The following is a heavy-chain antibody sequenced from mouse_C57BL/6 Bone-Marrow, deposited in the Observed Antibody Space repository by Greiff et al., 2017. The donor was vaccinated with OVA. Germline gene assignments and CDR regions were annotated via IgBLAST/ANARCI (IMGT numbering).Heavy chain of an antibody. CDR3: ARDSNYSYDFDY. V-gene: IGHV1-52*01. CDR1: GYTFTSYW. J-gene: IGHJ2*01. D-gene: IGHD2-5*01. CDR2: IYPSDSET. Sequence: VQLQQPGAELVRPGSSVKLSCKASGYTFTSYWMHWVKQRPIQGLEWIGNIYPSDSETHYNQKFKDKATLTVDKSSSTAYMQLSSLTSEDSAVYYCARDSNYSYDFDYWGQGTTLTVSS.